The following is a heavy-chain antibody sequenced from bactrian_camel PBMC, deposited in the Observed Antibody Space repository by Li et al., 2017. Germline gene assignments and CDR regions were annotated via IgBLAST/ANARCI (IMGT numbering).Heavy chain of an antibody. J-gene: IGHJ6*01. D-gene: IGHD7*01. Sequence: HVQLVESGGGSVQAGGSLRLSCGASGSIYGDACVGWLRQAPGKEREGVAAIDSDGIASYADSVKGRFTVSRDNANSTVNLMMNSLKPGDTATYYCAAVGTLYCPDFLNGAPQRFGYSGQGTQVTVS. CDR1: GSIYGDAC. CDR2: IDSDGIA. CDR3: AAVGTLYCPDFLNGAPQRFGY. V-gene: IGHV3S53*01.